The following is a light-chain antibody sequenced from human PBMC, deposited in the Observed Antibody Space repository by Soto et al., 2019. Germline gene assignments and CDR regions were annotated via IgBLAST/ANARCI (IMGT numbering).Light chain of an antibody. CDR2: DAS. CDR3: QQRSNWPLT. Sequence: EIVLTQSPATLSLSPGERATLSCRASQSVGSYLAWFQQKPGQAPRLLIYDASNRATGIPVRFSGSGSGTDFTLTIRSLETEDFAVYYCQQRSNWPLTFGGGTKVEIK. CDR1: QSVGSY. V-gene: IGKV3-11*01. J-gene: IGKJ4*01.